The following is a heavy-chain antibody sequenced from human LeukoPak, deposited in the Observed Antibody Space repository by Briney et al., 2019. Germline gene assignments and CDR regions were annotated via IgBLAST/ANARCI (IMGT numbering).Heavy chain of an antibody. CDR2: IFYTGST. CDR3: ARRRSPDVWSA. D-gene: IGHD3-3*01. CDR1: GDSINTGRYF. V-gene: IGHV4-39*01. J-gene: IGHJ4*02. Sequence: PSETLSLTCTVSGDSINTGRYFWGWIRQPPGKGLEWIGTIFYTGSTYYNPSLQSRVTISIDTSKNRFSLSLTSVSAADTAVYFCARRRSPDVWSAWDQGTLVSVSS.